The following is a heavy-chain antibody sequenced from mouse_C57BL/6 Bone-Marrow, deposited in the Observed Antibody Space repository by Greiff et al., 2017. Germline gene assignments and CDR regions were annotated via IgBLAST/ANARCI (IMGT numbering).Heavy chain of an antibody. CDR1: GYTFTDYE. CDR3: TRYYGYDGEVYYFDY. J-gene: IGHJ2*01. D-gene: IGHD2-2*01. V-gene: IGHV1-15*01. Sequence: QVQLKQSGAELVRPGASVTLSCKASGYTFTDYEMHWVKQTPVHGLEWIGAIDPETGGTAYNQKFKGKAILTADKSSSTAYMELRSLTSEDSAVYYCTRYYGYDGEVYYFDYWGQGTTLTVSS. CDR2: IDPETGGT.